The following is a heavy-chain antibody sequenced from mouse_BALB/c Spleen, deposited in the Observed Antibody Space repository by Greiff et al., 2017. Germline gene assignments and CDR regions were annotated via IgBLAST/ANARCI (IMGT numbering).Heavy chain of an antibody. V-gene: IGHV2-6-4*01. D-gene: IGHD1-1*01. J-gene: IGHJ4*01. CDR3: ARNEHYGSRNYAMDY. Sequence: VKLQESGPGLVAPSQSLSITCTVSGFSLSRYSVPWVRQPPGKGLEWLGMIWGGGSTDYNSALKSRLSISKDNSKSQVFLKMNSLQTDDTAMYYCARNEHYGSRNYAMDYWGQGTSVTVSS. CDR2: IWGGGST. CDR1: GFSLSRYS.